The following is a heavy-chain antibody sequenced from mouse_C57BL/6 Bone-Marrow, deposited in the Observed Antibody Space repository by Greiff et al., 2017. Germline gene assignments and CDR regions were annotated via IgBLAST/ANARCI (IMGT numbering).Heavy chain of an antibody. CDR2: IHPNSGST. CDR3: ARSLYYGSSFSPFAY. J-gene: IGHJ3*01. V-gene: IGHV1-64*01. Sequence: QVQRQQPGAELVKPGASVKLSCTASGYTFTSYWMHWVKQRPGQGLEWIGMIHPNSGSTNYNEKFKSKATLTVDKSSSTAYMQLSSLTSEDSAVSYCARSLYYGSSFSPFAYWGQGTLVTVSA. D-gene: IGHD1-1*01. CDR1: GYTFTSYW.